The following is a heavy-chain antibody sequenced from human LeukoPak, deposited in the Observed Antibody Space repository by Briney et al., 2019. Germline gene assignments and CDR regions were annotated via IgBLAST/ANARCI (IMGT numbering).Heavy chain of an antibody. CDR2: TYYSGST. D-gene: IGHD3-22*01. CDR3: ASHYYDSSGVDY. CDR1: GGSISSGGYY. Sequence: SETLSLTCTVSGGSISSGGYYWSWIRQHPGKGLEWIGYTYYSGSTNYNPSLKSRVTISVDTSKNQFSLKLSSVTAADTAVYYCASHYYDSSGVDYWGQGTLVTVSS. V-gene: IGHV4-61*08. J-gene: IGHJ4*02.